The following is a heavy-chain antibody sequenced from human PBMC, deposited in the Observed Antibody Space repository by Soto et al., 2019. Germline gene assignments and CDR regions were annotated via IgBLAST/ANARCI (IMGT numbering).Heavy chain of an antibody. J-gene: IGHJ3*02. CDR2: ISGSGGGT. Sequence: EVLLLESGGGLVKPGGSLRLSCAASGFTFSNYAMSWVRQAPGKGLEWVSGISGSGGGTDYAVSVKGLFTISRDNSKNTLYLHMNSPRPQDTAVYYCAKVGAYDFWSGYDSAFDIWGQGTMVTVSS. V-gene: IGHV3-23*01. CDR3: AKVGAYDFWSGYDSAFDI. D-gene: IGHD3-3*01. CDR1: GFTFSNYA.